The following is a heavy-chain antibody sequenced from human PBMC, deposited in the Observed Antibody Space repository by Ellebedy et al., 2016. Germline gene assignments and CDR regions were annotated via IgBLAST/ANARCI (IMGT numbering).Heavy chain of an antibody. D-gene: IGHD6-19*01. J-gene: IGHJ5*02. Sequence: GSLRLSCTVSHDNIKTFSWSWIRQPPGKPLEWIGDIFYNGTTIYHPSLKTRLIMSRDMSKKEFSVKMTSVTAADTAFYYCTRSVRASGWADPWGQGILVIVS. V-gene: IGHV4-59*01. CDR1: HDNIKTFS. CDR3: TRSVRASGWADP. CDR2: IFYNGTT.